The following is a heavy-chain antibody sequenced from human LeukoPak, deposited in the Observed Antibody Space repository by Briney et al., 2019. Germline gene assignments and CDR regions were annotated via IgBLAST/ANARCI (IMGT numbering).Heavy chain of an antibody. CDR2: ISSSSSYI. Sequence: TGGSLRLSCAVSGFTFSSYGMSWVRQAPGKGLEWVSSISSSSSYIYYADSVKGRFTISRDNAKNSLYLQMNSLRAEDTAVYYCARGHYYDSSGYYYFDYWGQGTLVTVSS. D-gene: IGHD3-22*01. V-gene: IGHV3-21*01. CDR3: ARGHYYDSSGYYYFDY. CDR1: GFTFSSYG. J-gene: IGHJ4*02.